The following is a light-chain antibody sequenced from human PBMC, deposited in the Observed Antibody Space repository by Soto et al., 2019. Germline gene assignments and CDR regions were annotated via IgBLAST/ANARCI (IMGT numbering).Light chain of an antibody. CDR1: SSDVGGYNY. V-gene: IGLV2-14*01. CDR3: SSYTSSSTLV. CDR2: DVS. J-gene: IGLJ2*01. Sequence: QSALTQPASVSGSPGQSITISCTGTSSDVGGYNYVSWYQQHPGKAPKLMIYDVSNRPSGVSNRFSCSKSGNTASLTISGLQAEYEDDYYCSSYTSSSTLVFGGGTKLTVL.